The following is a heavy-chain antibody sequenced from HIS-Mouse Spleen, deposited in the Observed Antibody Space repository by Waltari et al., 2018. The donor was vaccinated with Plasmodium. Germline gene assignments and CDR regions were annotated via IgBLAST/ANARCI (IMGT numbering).Heavy chain of an antibody. CDR3: ARDGSSTGTTQPMCYYYGMDV. V-gene: IGHV1-69*04. CDR1: GGTFSSYA. D-gene: IGHD1-1*01. Sequence: QVQLVQSGAAVKKPGSSVKVSCKASGGTFSSYAISWVRPAPGQGLDWMGRISPILGIANYAQKFQGRVTITADKSTSTAYMELSSLRSEDTAVYYCARDGSSTGTTQPMCYYYGMDVWGQGTTVTVSS. J-gene: IGHJ6*02. CDR2: ISPILGIA.